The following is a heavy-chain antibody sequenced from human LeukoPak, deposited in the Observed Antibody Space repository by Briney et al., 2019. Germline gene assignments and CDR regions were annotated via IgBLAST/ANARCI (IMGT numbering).Heavy chain of an antibody. CDR1: GVSFSGYY. CDR2: INHSGST. D-gene: IGHD3-22*01. CDR3: ARGYDSSGYYYGAFDI. J-gene: IGHJ3*02. Sequence: SETLSLTCAVYGVSFSGYYWSWIRQPPGKGLEWIGEINHSGSTNYNPSLRSRVTISVDTSKNQFSLKLSSVTAADTAVYYCARGYDSSGYYYGAFDIWGQGTMVTVSS. V-gene: IGHV4-34*01.